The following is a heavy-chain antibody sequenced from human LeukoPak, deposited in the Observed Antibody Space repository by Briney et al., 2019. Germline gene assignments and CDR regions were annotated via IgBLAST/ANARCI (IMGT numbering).Heavy chain of an antibody. J-gene: IGHJ4*02. CDR3: ARLGIAAAGTEDY. Sequence: EPSETLSLTCTVSGGSISSYYWGWIRQPAGKGLEWIGRIYTSGSTNYNPSLKSRVTMSVDTSKNQFSLKLSSVTAADTAVYYCARLGIAAAGTEDYWGQGTLVTVSS. V-gene: IGHV4-4*07. CDR1: GGSISSYY. D-gene: IGHD6-13*01. CDR2: IYTSGST.